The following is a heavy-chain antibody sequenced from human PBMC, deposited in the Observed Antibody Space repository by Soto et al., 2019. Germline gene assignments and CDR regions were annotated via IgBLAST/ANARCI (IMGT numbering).Heavy chain of an antibody. Sequence: QVRLEESGPGLVKPSETLSLICSVSGGSVNNVNYFWNWIRHHPENGLEWIGYIYYRGSTRYNPSFKTRATLSIVTSKNQFSLMLNSVTVADTAVYFCARDADYGGSRGGMDVWGRGTTVTVSS. V-gene: IGHV4-31*03. CDR3: ARDADYGGSRGGMDV. CDR1: GGSVNNVNYF. J-gene: IGHJ6*02. D-gene: IGHD4-17*01. CDR2: IYYRGST.